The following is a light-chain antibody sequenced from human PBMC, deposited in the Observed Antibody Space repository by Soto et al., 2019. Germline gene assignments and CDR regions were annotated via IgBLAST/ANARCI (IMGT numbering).Light chain of an antibody. V-gene: IGLV2-14*01. CDR3: RSYTSSSTV. CDR2: DIS. Sequence: QSVLTQPASVSGSPGQSITISCTGTSSDVDGYNYVSWYQQHPGKAPKLMIFDISNRPSGVSNRFSGSKSGNTASLTISGLQAEDKADYYSRSYTSSSTVFGTGTKVTVL. CDR1: SSDVDGYNY. J-gene: IGLJ1*01.